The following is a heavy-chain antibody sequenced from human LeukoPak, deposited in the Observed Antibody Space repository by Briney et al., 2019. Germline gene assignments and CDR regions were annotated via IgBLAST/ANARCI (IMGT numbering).Heavy chain of an antibody. V-gene: IGHV3-30-3*01. D-gene: IGHD3-10*01. CDR1: GFTFSSYA. Sequence: PGTFLRLSCAASGFTFSSYALHWVRQAPGKGLEWVALISYDESNKYYADSVKGRFTISRDNPNSALHLQMNSLKPADTAVYYCARGHPYYSGSYNYFDFWGQGTLVTVSS. CDR2: ISYDESNK. J-gene: IGHJ4*02. CDR3: ARGHPYYSGSYNYFDF.